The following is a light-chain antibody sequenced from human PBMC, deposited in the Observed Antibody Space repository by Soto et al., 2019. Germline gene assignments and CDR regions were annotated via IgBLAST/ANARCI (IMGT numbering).Light chain of an antibody. J-gene: IGLJ1*01. CDR3: SSYTSSSTPYV. CDR2: EVS. V-gene: IGLV2-14*01. CDR1: SSDVGGYNY. Sequence: QSVLTQPASVSGSPGQSITISCTGTSSDVGGYNYVSWYQQHPGKSPKLMIYEVSNRPSGVSNRFPGSKSCKTASLTISGLQAEDEDDYYCSSYTSSSTPYVFGTGTKLTV.